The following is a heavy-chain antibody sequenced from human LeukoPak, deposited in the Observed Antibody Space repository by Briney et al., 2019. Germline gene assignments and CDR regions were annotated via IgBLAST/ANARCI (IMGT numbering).Heavy chain of an antibody. Sequence: PSETLSLTCTVSGGSISSVSYYWGWIRQPPGKGLEWIGSIYYSGSTYYNPSLKSRVTISVDTSKNQFSLKLSSVTAADTAVYYCARHRIAAAGTRHFDLWGRGTLVTVSS. CDR2: IYYSGST. D-gene: IGHD6-13*01. CDR1: GGSISSVSYY. J-gene: IGHJ2*01. CDR3: ARHRIAAAGTRHFDL. V-gene: IGHV4-39*01.